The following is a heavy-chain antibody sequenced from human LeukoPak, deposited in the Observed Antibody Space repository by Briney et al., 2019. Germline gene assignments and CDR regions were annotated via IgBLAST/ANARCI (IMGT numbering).Heavy chain of an antibody. CDR3: AGIDVNYYYGMDV. CDR1: GYTFTSYA. Sequence: ASVKVSCKASGYTFTSYAMHWVRQAPGQRLEWMGWINDGNGNTKYSQKFQGRVTITRDTSASTAYMELSSLRSEDTAVYYCAGIDVNYYYGMDVWGKGTTVTVSS. CDR2: INDGNGNT. V-gene: IGHV1-3*01. D-gene: IGHD2-21*01. J-gene: IGHJ6*04.